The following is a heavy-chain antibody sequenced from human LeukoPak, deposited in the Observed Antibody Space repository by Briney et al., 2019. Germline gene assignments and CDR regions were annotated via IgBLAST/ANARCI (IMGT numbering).Heavy chain of an antibody. D-gene: IGHD1-20*01. CDR1: GGTFSSYA. V-gene: IGHV1-69*13. Sequence: EASVKVSCKASGGTFSSYAISWVRQAPGQGLEWMGGIIPIFGTANYAQKFQGRVTITADESTSTAYMELSSLRSEDTAVYYCARIYNWNDVRFDPWGQGTLVTVSS. CDR2: IIPIFGTA. J-gene: IGHJ5*02. CDR3: ARIYNWNDVRFDP.